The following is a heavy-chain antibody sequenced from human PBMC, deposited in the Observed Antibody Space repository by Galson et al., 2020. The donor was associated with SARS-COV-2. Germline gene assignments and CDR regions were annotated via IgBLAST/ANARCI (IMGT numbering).Heavy chain of an antibody. CDR1: GGSISSSSYY. CDR2: IYYSGST. CDR3: ARTPDILTGYYNNWFDP. D-gene: IGHD3-9*01. Sequence: SETLSLTCTVSGGSISSSSYYWGWIRQPPGKGLEWIGSIYYSGSTYYNPSLKSRVTISVDTSKNQFSLKLSSVTAADTAVYYCARTPDILTGYYNNWFDPWGQGTLVTVSS. J-gene: IGHJ5*02. V-gene: IGHV4-39*01.